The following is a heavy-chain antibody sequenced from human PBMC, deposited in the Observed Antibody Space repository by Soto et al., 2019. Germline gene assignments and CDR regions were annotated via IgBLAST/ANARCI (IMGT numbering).Heavy chain of an antibody. CDR3: ARLHPGRAAIPFDY. V-gene: IGHV4-59*08. D-gene: IGHD2-2*01. CDR1: GGSISSYY. Sequence: PSETLSLTCTVSGGSISSYYWSWIRQPPGKGLEWIGYIYYSGSTNYNPSLKSRVTISVDTSKNQFSLKLSSVTAADTAVYYCARLHPGRAAIPFDYWGQGTLVTVSS. CDR2: IYYSGST. J-gene: IGHJ4*02.